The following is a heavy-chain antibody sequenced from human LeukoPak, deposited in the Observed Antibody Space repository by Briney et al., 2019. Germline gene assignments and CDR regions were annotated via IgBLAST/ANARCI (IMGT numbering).Heavy chain of an antibody. CDR2: IRYDGSSQ. J-gene: IGHJ4*02. CDR1: GFTFSSYG. Sequence: GGSPRLSCAASGFTFSSYGMHWVRPAPGKGLEWVAFIRYDGSSQRYTDSVKGRFTISRDNSKNTVYLQMNSLRAEDTAVYYCAKRRDVAAGGSGAFDYWGQGSLVTVSS. V-gene: IGHV3-30*02. D-gene: IGHD6-13*01. CDR3: AKRRDVAAGGSGAFDY.